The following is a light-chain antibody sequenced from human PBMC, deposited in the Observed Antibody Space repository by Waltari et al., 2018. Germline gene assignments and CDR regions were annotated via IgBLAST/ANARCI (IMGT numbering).Light chain of an antibody. V-gene: IGKV1-9*01. Sequence: IQLTQSPSSLSASVGDRVTITCLASQGFSSKLAWFQQRPTKAPKLLFYAASTLQSGVPSRFRGSGSGTDFTLTITSLQPEDFATYYCQQLYSYPLTFGGGTKVEIK. CDR1: QGFSSK. CDR3: QQLYSYPLT. CDR2: AAS. J-gene: IGKJ4*01.